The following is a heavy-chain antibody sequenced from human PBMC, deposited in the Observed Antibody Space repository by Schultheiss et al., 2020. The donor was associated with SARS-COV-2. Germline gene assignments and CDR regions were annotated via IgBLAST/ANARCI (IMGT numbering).Heavy chain of an antibody. V-gene: IGHV4-39*07. CDR3: ARSNGVAAAGLGGAY. CDR2: IYYSGST. CDR1: GGSISSSSYY. D-gene: IGHD6-13*01. J-gene: IGHJ4*02. Sequence: SETLSLTCTVSGGSISSSSYYWGWIRQPPGKGLEWIGYIYYSGSTNYNPSLKSRVTISVDTSKNQFSLKLSSVTAADTAVYYCARSNGVAAAGLGGAYWGQGTLVTVSS.